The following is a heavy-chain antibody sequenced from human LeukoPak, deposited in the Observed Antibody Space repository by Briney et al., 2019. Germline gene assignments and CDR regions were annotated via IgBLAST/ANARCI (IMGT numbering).Heavy chain of an antibody. J-gene: IGHJ5*02. CDR2: IKQDGSEK. D-gene: IGHD2-8*02. CDR3: AGDKALRSWYNWFDP. CDR1: GFTFSSYW. V-gene: IGHV3-7*01. Sequence: PGGSLRLSCAASGFTFSSYWMSWVRQAPGKGLEWVANIKQDGSEKYYVDSVKGRFTISRDNAKNSLYLQMNSLRAEDTAVYYCAGDKALRSWYNWFDPWGQGTLVTVSS.